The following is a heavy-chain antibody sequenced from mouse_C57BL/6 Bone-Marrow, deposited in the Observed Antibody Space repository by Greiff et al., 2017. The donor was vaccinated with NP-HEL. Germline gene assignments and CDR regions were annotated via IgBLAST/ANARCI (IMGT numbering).Heavy chain of an antibody. D-gene: IGHD4-1*01. CDR3: ARFSLGQDFDY. CDR1: GYTFTSYW. Sequence: QVQLQQPGAELVRPGSSVKLSCKASGYTFTSYWMDWVKQRPGQGLEWIGNIYPSDSETHYNQKFKDKVTLTVDKSSSTAYMQLSSLTSEDSAVYYCARFSLGQDFDYWGQGTTLTVSS. V-gene: IGHV1-61*01. J-gene: IGHJ2*01. CDR2: IYPSDSET.